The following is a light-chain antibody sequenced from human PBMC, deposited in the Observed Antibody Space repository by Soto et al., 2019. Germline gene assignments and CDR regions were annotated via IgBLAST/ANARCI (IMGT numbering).Light chain of an antibody. Sequence: DIQMTQSPSTLSASVGDRVTITCRASQSISSWLAWYQQKPGKAPKLLIYKAASLESGVPSRFSGNRSGTEFPITIRSLQPDDFATYYCQQYNSYHVTFGQGTKVEIK. CDR3: QQYNSYHVT. CDR1: QSISSW. V-gene: IGKV1-5*03. CDR2: KAA. J-gene: IGKJ1*01.